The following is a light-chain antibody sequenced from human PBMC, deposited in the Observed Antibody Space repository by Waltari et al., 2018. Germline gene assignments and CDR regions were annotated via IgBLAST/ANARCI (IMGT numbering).Light chain of an antibody. CDR2: EVT. Sequence: QSALTPPASVSGSPGQSIPISCTGSSGYIGIFSLVSLYQQHPGRAPKLIIYEVTKRPSGVSNRFSASKSGNTASLTISGLQAEDEADYHCCSYAGSSTYSYVFGPGTKVSVL. CDR3: CSYAGSSTYSYV. J-gene: IGLJ1*01. V-gene: IGLV2-23*02. CDR1: SGYIGIFSL.